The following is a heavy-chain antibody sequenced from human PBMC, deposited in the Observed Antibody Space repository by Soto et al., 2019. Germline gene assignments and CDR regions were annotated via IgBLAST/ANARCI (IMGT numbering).Heavy chain of an antibody. D-gene: IGHD3-22*01. CDR2: MYYSGAT. Sequence: SETLSLTCTVSGGSMNSGSFSWSWIRQPPGKGLESIGYMYYSGATFYNPSLKSRVTISIGKSKNQLSLKLSSVTAADTAVYYCARGLSYYDSSGYYTYYFDYWGQGTLVTVSS. CDR1: GGSMNSGSFS. CDR3: ARGLSYYDSSGYYTYYFDY. V-gene: IGHV4-30-2*01. J-gene: IGHJ4*02.